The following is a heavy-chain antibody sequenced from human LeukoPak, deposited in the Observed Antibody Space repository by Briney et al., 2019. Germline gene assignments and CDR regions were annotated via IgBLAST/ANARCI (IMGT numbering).Heavy chain of an antibody. J-gene: IGHJ6*03. CDR3: AKDALLGHPYYYMDV. CDR2: IYSGGST. V-gene: IGHV3-66*01. D-gene: IGHD2-15*01. CDR1: GFTVSSNY. Sequence: PGGSLRLSCAASGFTVSSNYMSWVRQAPGKGLEWVSVIYSGGSTYYADSVKGRFTISRDNSKNTLYLQMNNLRAEDTAVYFCAKDALLGHPYYYMDVWGKGATVTVSS.